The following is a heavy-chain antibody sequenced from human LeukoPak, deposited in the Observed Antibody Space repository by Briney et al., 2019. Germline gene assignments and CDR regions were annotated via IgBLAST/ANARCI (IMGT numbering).Heavy chain of an antibody. J-gene: IGHJ5*02. CDR3: ARGGYSGYDSRRVLGEFDP. D-gene: IGHD5-12*01. Sequence: TSETLSLTCTDSGGSISSSSYYWGWIRQPPGKGLEWIGSIYYSGSTYYNPSLKSRVTISVDTSKNQFFLKLSSVTAADTAVYYCARGGYSGYDSRRVLGEFDPWGQGTLVTVSS. V-gene: IGHV4-39*07. CDR2: IYYSGST. CDR1: GGSISSSSYY.